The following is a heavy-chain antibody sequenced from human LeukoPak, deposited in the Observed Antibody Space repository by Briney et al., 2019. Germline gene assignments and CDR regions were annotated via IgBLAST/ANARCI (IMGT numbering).Heavy chain of an antibody. CDR3: AAGYCSGGSCYGPSYSYHYMDV. Sequence: ASVKVSCKASGYTFTGYYMHWVRQAPGQGLEWMGWINPNSGGTNYAQKFQGRVTMTRDTSISTAYMELSRLRSDDTAVYYCAAGYCSGGSCYGPSYSYHYMDVWGKGTTVTISS. CDR2: INPNSGGT. J-gene: IGHJ6*03. D-gene: IGHD2-15*01. V-gene: IGHV1-2*02. CDR1: GYTFTGYY.